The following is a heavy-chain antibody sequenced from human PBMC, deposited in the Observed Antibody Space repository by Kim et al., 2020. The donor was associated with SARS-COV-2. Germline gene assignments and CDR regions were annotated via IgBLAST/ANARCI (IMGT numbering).Heavy chain of an antibody. Sequence: SETLSLTCTVSGGSISSSSYYWGWIRQPPGKGLEWIGSIYYSGSTYYNPSLKSRVTISVDTSKNQFSLKLSSVTAADTAVYYCAKGHSSGWLIDAFDIWG. CDR3: AKGHSSGWLIDAFDI. D-gene: IGHD6-19*01. CDR1: GGSISSSSYY. V-gene: IGHV4-39*01. CDR2: IYYSGST. J-gene: IGHJ3*02.